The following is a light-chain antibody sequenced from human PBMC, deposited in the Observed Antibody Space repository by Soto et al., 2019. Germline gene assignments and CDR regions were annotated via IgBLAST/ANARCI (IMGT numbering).Light chain of an antibody. CDR2: WAS. V-gene: IGKV4-1*01. J-gene: IGKJ4*01. CDR1: QSVLYSSNNKNY. CDR3: KQCYSTPLT. Sequence: DIVMTQSPDSLAVSLGERATINCKSSQSVLYSSNNKNYLAWYQQKPGQPPKLLIYWASTRESGVPDRFSGSGSGTDFTLTISSLQAEDVAVYYCKQCYSTPLTFGGGTKVEIK.